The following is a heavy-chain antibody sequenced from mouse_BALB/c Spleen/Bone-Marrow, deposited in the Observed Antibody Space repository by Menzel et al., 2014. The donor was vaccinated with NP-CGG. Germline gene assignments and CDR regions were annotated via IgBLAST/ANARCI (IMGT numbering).Heavy chain of an antibody. D-gene: IGHD1-2*01. CDR2: INPDSSTI. Sequence: EVMLVESGGGLVQPRGSLKLSCAASGFDFSRYWMSWVRQAPGKGLEWIGEINPDSSTINYTPSLKDKFIISRDNAKNTLYLQMRKVRSEDTALYYCARQGYYGYSDYWGQGTTLTVSS. V-gene: IGHV4-1*02. CDR1: GFDFSRYW. CDR3: ARQGYYGYSDY. J-gene: IGHJ2*01.